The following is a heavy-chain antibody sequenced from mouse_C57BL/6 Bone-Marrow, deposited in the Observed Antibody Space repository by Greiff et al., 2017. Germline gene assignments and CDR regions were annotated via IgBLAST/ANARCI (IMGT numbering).Heavy chain of an antibody. CDR2: IYPGSGNT. V-gene: IGHV1-66*01. J-gene: IGHJ4*01. Sequence: VQLQESGPELVKPGASVKISCKASGYSFTSYYIHWVKQRPGQGLEWIGWIYPGSGNTKYNEKFKGKATLTADTSSSTADMQLSSLTSEDSAVYYCARTRNYERERDDWGQGTSGTVSS. D-gene: IGHD1-1*01. CDR1: GYSFTSYY. CDR3: ARTRNYERERDD.